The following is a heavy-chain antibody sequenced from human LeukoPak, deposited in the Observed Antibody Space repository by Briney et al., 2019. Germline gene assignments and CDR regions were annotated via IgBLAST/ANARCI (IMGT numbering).Heavy chain of an antibody. V-gene: IGHV3-7*01. D-gene: IGHD3-3*01. J-gene: IGHJ4*02. Sequence: GGSLRLSCAASGFTFSSYWMSWVRQAPGKGLEWVANIKQDGSEKYYVDSVKGRFTISRDNSKNTLYLQMNSLRAEDTAVYYCARDPSDFWSGYPYYFDYWGQGTLVTVSS. CDR2: IKQDGSEK. CDR1: GFTFSSYW. CDR3: ARDPSDFWSGYPYYFDY.